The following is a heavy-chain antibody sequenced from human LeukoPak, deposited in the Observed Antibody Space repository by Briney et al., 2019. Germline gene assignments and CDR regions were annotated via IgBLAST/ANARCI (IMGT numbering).Heavy chain of an antibody. D-gene: IGHD6-19*01. Sequence: SETLSLTCTVSGGSISSYYWSWIRQPPGKGLEWIGYIYYSGSTNYNPSLKSRVTISVDTSKNQFSLKLNSVTPEDTAVYYCARAGQQWLLPDYWGQGTLVTVSS. CDR3: ARAGQQWLLPDY. CDR2: IYYSGST. J-gene: IGHJ4*02. V-gene: IGHV4-59*12. CDR1: GGSISSYY.